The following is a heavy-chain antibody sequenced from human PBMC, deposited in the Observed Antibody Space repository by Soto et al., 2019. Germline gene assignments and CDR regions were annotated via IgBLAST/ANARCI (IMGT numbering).Heavy chain of an antibody. CDR2: INAGNGNT. D-gene: IGHD2-15*01. CDR1: GYTFTSYA. CDR3: ARDNGYCSGGSCYPREFDY. J-gene: IGHJ4*02. V-gene: IGHV1-3*01. Sequence: ASVKVSCKASGYTFTSYAMHWVRQAPGQRLEWMGWINAGNGNTKYSQKFQGRVTITRDTSASTAYMELSSLRSEDTAVYYCARDNGYCSGGSCYPREFDYWGQGTLVTVSS.